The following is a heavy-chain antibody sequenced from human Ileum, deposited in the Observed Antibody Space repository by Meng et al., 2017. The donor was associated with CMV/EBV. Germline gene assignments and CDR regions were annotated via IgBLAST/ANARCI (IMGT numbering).Heavy chain of an antibody. CDR1: GFTFRTYE. CDR3: ARKSPSPIGARHFDY. V-gene: IGHV3-21*02. Sequence: EVQLVESGGGLVKPGQSLTLSCAASGFTFRTYEMHWVRQAPGKGLEWVSSISSSGSYIYYADSLKARYTISRDNAKSSLHLHINDLRDEDTAVYYCARKSPSPIGARHFDYWGRGVLVTVSS. J-gene: IGHJ4*02. D-gene: IGHD4-17*01. CDR2: ISSSGSYI.